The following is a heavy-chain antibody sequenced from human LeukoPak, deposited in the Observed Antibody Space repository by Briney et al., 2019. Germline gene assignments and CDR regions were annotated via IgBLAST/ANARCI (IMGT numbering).Heavy chain of an antibody. J-gene: IGHJ4*02. V-gene: IGHV4-4*09. Sequence: SETLSLTCTVSGGSLSSYYWSWIRQPPGKGLEWIGYIYTSGSTNYNPSLKSRVTISVDTSKNQFSLKLSSVTAADTAVYYCARHSRMATFDYWGQGTLVTVSS. D-gene: IGHD5-24*01. CDR2: IYTSGST. CDR3: ARHSRMATFDY. CDR1: GGSLSSYY.